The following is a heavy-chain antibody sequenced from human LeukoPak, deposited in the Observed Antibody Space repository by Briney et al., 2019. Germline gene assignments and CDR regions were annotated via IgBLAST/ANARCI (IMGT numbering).Heavy chain of an antibody. D-gene: IGHD4-11*01. Sequence: GGSLRLSCSASGFTFSRFGMHWVRQAPGKGLEWVAFIRYDGSNKFYADSVKGRFTISRDNSKDTLYMQMNSLRTDDTAEYFCAKPVYSDYINFDYWGQGTLVTVSS. J-gene: IGHJ4*02. CDR3: AKPVYSDYINFDY. CDR1: GFTFSRFG. CDR2: IRYDGSNK. V-gene: IGHV3-30*02.